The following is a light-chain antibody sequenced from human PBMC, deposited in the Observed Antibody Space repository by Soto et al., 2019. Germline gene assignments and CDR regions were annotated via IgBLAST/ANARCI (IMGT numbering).Light chain of an antibody. CDR1: QSVLYSSNNKNY. Sequence: DIVMTQSPDSLAVSLGERATINCKSSQSVLYSSNNKNYLAWYQQKPGQPPKLLLYWASTRESGVPDRFSGSGSGTDFTINISSLQAEDVAVYSCQHYYNTPWTFGQGTKVEFK. CDR3: QHYYNTPWT. V-gene: IGKV4-1*01. J-gene: IGKJ1*01. CDR2: WAS.